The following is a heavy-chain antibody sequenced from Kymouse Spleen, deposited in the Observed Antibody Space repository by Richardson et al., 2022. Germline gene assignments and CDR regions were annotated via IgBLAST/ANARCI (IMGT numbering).Heavy chain of an antibody. Sequence: QLQLQESGPGLVKPSETLSLTCTVSGGSISSSSYYWGWIRQPPGKGLEWIGSIYYSGSTYYNPSLKSRVTISVDTSKNQFSLKLSSVTAADTAVYYCAPSSGWYDYYYYYGMDVWGQGTTVTVSS. CDR2: IYYSGST. D-gene: IGHD6-19*01. CDR1: GGSISSSSYY. V-gene: IGHV4-39*01. CDR3: APSSGWYDYYYYYGMDV. J-gene: IGHJ6*02.